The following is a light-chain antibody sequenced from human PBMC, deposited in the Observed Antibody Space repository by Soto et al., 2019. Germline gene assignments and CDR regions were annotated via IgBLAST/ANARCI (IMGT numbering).Light chain of an antibody. V-gene: IGKV1-5*01. CDR1: QSISSW. CDR3: QQYVSLPYT. CDR2: DAS. Sequence: DIQMTQSPSALSASVGDRATITCRASQSISSWLAWYQQKPGKAPKLLIYDASTLQSGVPSRYSGSGSGTDFTFTINGLQPEDVATYSCQQYVSLPYTFGQGTKLEIK. J-gene: IGKJ2*01.